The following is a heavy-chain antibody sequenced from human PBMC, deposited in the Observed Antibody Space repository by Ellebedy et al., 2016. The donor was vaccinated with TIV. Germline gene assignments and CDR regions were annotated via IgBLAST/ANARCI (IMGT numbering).Heavy chain of an antibody. CDR3: ARDPGPKTGTTDAFDI. J-gene: IGHJ3*02. Sequence: SETLSPTCTVSGGSISSSSYYWGWIRQHPGKGLEWIGSIYHSGSTNYNPSPKSRVTISVDTSKNQFSLKLSSVTASDTAVYYCARDPGPKTGTTDAFDIWGQGTMVTVSS. V-gene: IGHV4-39*07. CDR2: IYHSGST. D-gene: IGHD1-7*01. CDR1: GGSISSSSYY.